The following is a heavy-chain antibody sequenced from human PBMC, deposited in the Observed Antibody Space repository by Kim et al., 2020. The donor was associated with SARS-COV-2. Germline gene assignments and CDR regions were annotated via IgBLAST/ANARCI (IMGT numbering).Heavy chain of an antibody. CDR2: IYYSGST. D-gene: IGHD2-15*01. V-gene: IGHV4-59*08. CDR3: ARHRYCSGGSCFGYYYYGMDV. CDR1: GGSISSYY. Sequence: SETLSLTCTVSGGSISSYYWSWIRQPPGKGLEWIGYIYYSGSTNYNPSLKSRVTISVDTSKNQFSLKLSSVTAADTAVYYCARHRYCSGGSCFGYYYYGMDVWGQGTTVTVSS. J-gene: IGHJ6*02.